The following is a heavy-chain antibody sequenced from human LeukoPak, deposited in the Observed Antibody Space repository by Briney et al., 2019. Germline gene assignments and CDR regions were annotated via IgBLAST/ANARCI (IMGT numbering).Heavy chain of an antibody. Sequence: PGGSLRLSCEASGFTFSTFAMIWVRQPPGKGLEWVSSIFPSGGEIHYADSVRGRFTISRDNSKSTLYLQMNSLRAEDTAVYYCAKWPRRTAMELFDYWGQGTLVTVSS. CDR1: GFTFSTFA. CDR2: IFPSGGEI. V-gene: IGHV3-23*01. J-gene: IGHJ4*02. CDR3: AKWPRRTAMELFDY. D-gene: IGHD5-18*01.